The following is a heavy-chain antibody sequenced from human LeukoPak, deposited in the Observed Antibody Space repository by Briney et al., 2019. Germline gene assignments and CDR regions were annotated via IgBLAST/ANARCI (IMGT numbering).Heavy chain of an antibody. CDR2: TSGSGERT. D-gene: IGHD1-26*01. J-gene: IGHJ4*02. Sequence: WGTLRLSCVTSGFTFSTYAMSWVRQAPGKGLEWVSITSGSGERTDYADSVKGRFTVSRDNSKNTLYLQRKSLRAEDTAVYYCVSQSYSGSDNYYFHYWGQGTLVADSS. CDR1: GFTFSTYA. CDR3: VSQSYSGSDNYYFHY. V-gene: IGHV3-23*01.